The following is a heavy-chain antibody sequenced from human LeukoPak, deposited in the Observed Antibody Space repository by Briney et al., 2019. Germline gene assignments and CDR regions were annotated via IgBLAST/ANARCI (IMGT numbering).Heavy chain of an antibody. CDR1: GFTFSDYY. D-gene: IGHD2/OR15-2a*01. CDR2: ISSSGSTV. J-gene: IGHJ4*01. V-gene: IGHV3-11*04. CDR3: ASFLRRTYYFDY. Sequence: PGGSLRLSCAASGFTFSDYYMSWIRQAPGKGLEWVSYISSSGSTVYYADSVKGRFTISRDNAKNSLYLQMNSLRAEDTAVYYCASFLRRTYYFDYWGQEPWSPSPQ.